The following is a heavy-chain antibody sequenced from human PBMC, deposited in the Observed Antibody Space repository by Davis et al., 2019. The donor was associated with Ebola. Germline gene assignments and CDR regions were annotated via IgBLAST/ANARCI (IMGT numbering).Heavy chain of an antibody. V-gene: IGHV1-69*04. J-gene: IGHJ6*02. Sequence: AASVKVSCKASGYTFTNYYLQWVRQAPGQGLEWMGRIIPILGIANYAQKFQGRVTITADKSTSTAYMELSSLRSEDTAVYYCARVLRNYGMDVWGQGTTVTVSS. CDR3: ARVLRNYGMDV. CDR2: IIPILGIA. CDR1: GYTFTNYY.